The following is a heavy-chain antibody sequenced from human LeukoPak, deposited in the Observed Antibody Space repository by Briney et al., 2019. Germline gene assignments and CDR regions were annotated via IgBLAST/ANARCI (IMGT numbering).Heavy chain of an antibody. CDR1: GGSISSSNW. CDR3: ARVGFIGFDP. V-gene: IGHV4-4*02. CDR2: IYHSGST. J-gene: IGHJ5*02. Sequence: NTSETLSLTCAVSGGSISSSNWWSWVRQPPGKGLEWIGEIYHSGSTNYNPSLKSRFTISVDKSKNQFSLKLSSVTAADTAVYYCARVGFIGFDPWGQGTLVTVSS.